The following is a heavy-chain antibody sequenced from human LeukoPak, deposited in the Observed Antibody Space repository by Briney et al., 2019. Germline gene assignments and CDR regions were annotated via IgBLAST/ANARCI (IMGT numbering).Heavy chain of an antibody. CDR3: ARGTRDCSSTSCLYYFDY. J-gene: IGHJ4*02. V-gene: IGHV1-8*03. D-gene: IGHD2-2*01. CDR1: GYTFTSYD. Sequence: GSVKVSCKASGYTFTSYDINWVRQATGQGLEWMGWINPNSGNTGYAQKFQGRVTSTRNTSISTAYMQLSSLRSEDTDVYYCARGTRDCSSTSCLYYFDYWGQGTLVTVSS. CDR2: INPNSGNT.